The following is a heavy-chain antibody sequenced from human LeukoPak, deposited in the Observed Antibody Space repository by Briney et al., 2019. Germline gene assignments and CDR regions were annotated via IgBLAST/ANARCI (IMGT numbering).Heavy chain of an antibody. D-gene: IGHD1-26*01. Sequence: GGSLRLSCAASGFTFSNYAMTWVRQAPGKGLEWVAVIWYDGSNKYYADSVKGRFTISRDNSKNTLYLQMNSLRAEDTAVYYCARDGGSYPFDYWGQGTLVTVSS. J-gene: IGHJ4*02. V-gene: IGHV3-33*08. CDR2: IWYDGSNK. CDR1: GFTFSNYA. CDR3: ARDGGSYPFDY.